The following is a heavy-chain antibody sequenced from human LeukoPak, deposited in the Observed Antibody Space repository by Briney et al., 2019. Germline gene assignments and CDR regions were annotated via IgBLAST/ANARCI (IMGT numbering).Heavy chain of an antibody. CDR2: IDWADDK. CDR3: ARYRSGSSEYGVDV. D-gene: IGHD3-10*01. Sequence: SGPALVNPTQTLRLTCTFSGFSLSAPSMGVTWIRQPPGKALEWLARIDWADDKYYSPSLKTRLTISKDTSRNQVVLTMTNMDPVDTAMYYCARYRSGSSEYGVDVWGPGTTITVSS. CDR1: GFSLSAPSMG. J-gene: IGHJ6*02. V-gene: IGHV2-70*11.